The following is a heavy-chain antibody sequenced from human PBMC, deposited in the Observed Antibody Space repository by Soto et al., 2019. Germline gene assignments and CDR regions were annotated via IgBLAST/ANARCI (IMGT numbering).Heavy chain of an antibody. CDR2: IFYSGNT. Sequence: QVQLQESGPGLVKPSETLSLTCSVSGGYISSYYWSWIRQPPGKGLEWIGYIFYSGNTNYNPSLRSRVTISVATSKNHFSLTLRSVTPADTAVYYCARDSGYGDPFDSWGQGTLVTVSS. CDR1: GGYISSYY. V-gene: IGHV4-59*01. D-gene: IGHD4-17*01. CDR3: ARDSGYGDPFDS. J-gene: IGHJ4*02.